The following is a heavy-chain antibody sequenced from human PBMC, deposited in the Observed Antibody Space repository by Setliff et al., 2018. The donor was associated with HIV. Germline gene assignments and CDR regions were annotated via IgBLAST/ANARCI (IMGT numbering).Heavy chain of an antibody. J-gene: IGHJ4*02. V-gene: IGHV4-34*01. CDR3: ARGHGVYSGSYLAVYFDY. CDR2: INHSGST. CDR1: GGSFSGYY. Sequence: PSETLSLTCAVYGGSFSGYYWSWIRQPPGKGLEWIGEINHSGSTNYKPSLKSRVTISVDMSKNQVSLEVSSVTAADTAVYYCARGHGVYSGSYLAVYFDYWGQGTLVTVSS. D-gene: IGHD1-26*01.